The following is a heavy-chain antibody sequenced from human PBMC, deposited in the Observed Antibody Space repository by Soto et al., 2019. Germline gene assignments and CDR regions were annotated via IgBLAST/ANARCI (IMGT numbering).Heavy chain of an antibody. CDR3: ARRYGLSAFDI. CDR1: GGSISSYY. J-gene: IGHJ3*02. Sequence: QVQLQESGPGLVKPSETLSLTCTVSGGSISSYYWSWIRQPPGKGLEWIGDIYYSGSTNYNPSLKSRVTTSVDTSKNPFSLKLSSVTAADTAVYFCARRYGLSAFDIWGQETMVTVSS. V-gene: IGHV4-59*08. D-gene: IGHD3-10*01. CDR2: IYYSGST.